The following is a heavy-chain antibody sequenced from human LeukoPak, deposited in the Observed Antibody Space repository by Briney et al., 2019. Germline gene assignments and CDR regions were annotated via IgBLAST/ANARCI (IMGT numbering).Heavy chain of an antibody. J-gene: IGHJ6*03. V-gene: IGHV1-2*02. D-gene: IGHD6-13*01. Sequence: ASVKVSCKASGYTFIGYYMHWVRQAPGQGLEWMGWINPNSGGTNYAQKFQGRVTMTRDTSISTAYMELSRLRSDDTAVYYCARGSYSSSWYGYYYYYMDVWGKGTTVTVSS. CDR2: INPNSGGT. CDR3: ARGSYSSSWYGYYYYYMDV. CDR1: GYTFIGYY.